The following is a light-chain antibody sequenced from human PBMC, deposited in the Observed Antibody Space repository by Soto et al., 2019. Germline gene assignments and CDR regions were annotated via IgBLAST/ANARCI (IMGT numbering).Light chain of an antibody. Sequence: QTVVTQEPSFSVSPGGTVTLTCGLSSGSVSTSYYPSWYQQTPGQAPRTLIYSTNTRSSGVPDRFSGSILGNKAALTITGAQADDESDYCCVLYMGSGPVFGGGTKVTVL. CDR2: STN. V-gene: IGLV8-61*01. J-gene: IGLJ2*01. CDR3: VLYMGSGPV. CDR1: SGSVSTSYY.